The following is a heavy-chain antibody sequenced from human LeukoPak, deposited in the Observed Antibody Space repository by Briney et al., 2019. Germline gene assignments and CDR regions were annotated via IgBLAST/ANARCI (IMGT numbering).Heavy chain of an antibody. Sequence: GASVKVSCKASGYTFTSYDINWVRQATGQGLEWMGWMNPNSGNTGYAQKFQGRVTITADKSTSTAYMELSSLRSEDTAVYYCARRGDYDYVWGSYRSLEDWGQGTLVTVSS. CDR1: GYTFTSYD. V-gene: IGHV1-8*01. CDR3: ARRGDYDYVWGSYRSLED. D-gene: IGHD3-16*02. CDR2: MNPNSGNT. J-gene: IGHJ4*02.